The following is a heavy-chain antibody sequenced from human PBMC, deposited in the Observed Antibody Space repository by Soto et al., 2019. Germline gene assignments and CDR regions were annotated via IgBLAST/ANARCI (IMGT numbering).Heavy chain of an antibody. Sequence: EVQLLESGGGLVQPGGSLRLSCAASGFTFSAYAMTWVRQAPGKGLQWVATITNSGDTTYYADSVKGRFIISRDNSKDTMFLQMNSLRAEDTAIYYCAKTAGDCGYYYVDYWGQGTLVAVSS. CDR3: AKTAGDCGYYYVDY. CDR2: ITNSGDTT. CDR1: GFTFSAYA. D-gene: IGHD3-22*01. V-gene: IGHV3-23*01. J-gene: IGHJ4*02.